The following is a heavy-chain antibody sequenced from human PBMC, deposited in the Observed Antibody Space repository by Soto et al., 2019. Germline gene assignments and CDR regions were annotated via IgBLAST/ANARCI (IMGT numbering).Heavy chain of an antibody. D-gene: IGHD1-26*01. CDR3: VREDGVVGASSAFDS. CDR2: INGRSNYK. Sequence: EVQLVESGGGLVAPGGSLRLSFVASGLALTTITMNWVGQAPGTGLEWVSSINGRSNYKYYSDSVKGRFTVSRDNAQNSLFLQMSRLGPEDTAVYYCVREDGVVGASSAFDSWGQGTLVTVSS. V-gene: IGHV3-21*02. J-gene: IGHJ4*02. CDR1: GLALTTIT.